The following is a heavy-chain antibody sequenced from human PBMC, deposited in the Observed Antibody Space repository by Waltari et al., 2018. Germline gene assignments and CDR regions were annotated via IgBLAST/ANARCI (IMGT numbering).Heavy chain of an antibody. V-gene: IGHV3-15*01. CDR2: IKRRGDGETT. CDR3: AAGTGKTDLDY. J-gene: IGHJ4*02. CDR1: GFTFSNAW. Sequence: EVHLVESGGGLVKPGGCLRLSCAASGFTFSNAWMNWVRQAPGKGLEWVGRIKRRGDGETTDYAASVKGRFTISRDDSQNTVSIQMNSLRTEDSAVYFCAAGTGKTDLDYWGQGSLVTVSS.